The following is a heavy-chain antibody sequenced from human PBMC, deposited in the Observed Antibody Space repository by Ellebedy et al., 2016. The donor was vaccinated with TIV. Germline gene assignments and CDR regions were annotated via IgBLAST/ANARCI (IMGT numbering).Heavy chain of an antibody. CDR3: ASRAASWYSDNNWFDP. J-gene: IGHJ5*02. CDR1: GFNFGDYS. Sequence: PGGSLRLSCAGSGFNFGDYSMNWVRQAPGKGLEWISYINAGGERIYYADSVKGRFTISRDNARKILYLHMNSLRDEDTAVYYCASRAASWYSDNNWFDPWGQGSPVTVSS. V-gene: IGHV3-48*02. D-gene: IGHD6-13*01. CDR2: INAGGERI.